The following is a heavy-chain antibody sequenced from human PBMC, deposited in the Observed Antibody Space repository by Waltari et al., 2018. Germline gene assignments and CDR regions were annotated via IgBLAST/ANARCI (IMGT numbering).Heavy chain of an antibody. CDR2: IDPEDGET. CDR3: APLPGGSGQTFDY. V-gene: IGHV1-69-2*01. D-gene: IGHD3-10*01. CDR1: GYPFIDYF. Sequence: EVQLVQSGAEVKTPGATVKISCTASGYPFIDYFMHWVQQAPGKGLEWVGRIDPEDGETVYAEKFQGRVTITADTSTDTSYLELSSLRSDDTAVYYCAPLPGGSGQTFDYWGQGTLLTVSS. J-gene: IGHJ4*02.